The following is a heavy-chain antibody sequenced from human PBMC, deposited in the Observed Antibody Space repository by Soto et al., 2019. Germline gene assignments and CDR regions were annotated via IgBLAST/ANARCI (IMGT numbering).Heavy chain of an antibody. J-gene: IGHJ5*02. CDR3: PRVGYCSGDTCYLAWFDP. CDR2: IYYTGSS. V-gene: IGHV4-30-4*01. D-gene: IGHD2-15*01. CDR1: GGSISSGDYY. Sequence: QVQLQESGPGPVKPSQTLSLSCSVSGGSISSGDYYWSWIRQPPGKGLEWIGYIYYTGSSYYNPSLKSRVTTSVDTSQNQSSLNLSSVTAADTAVYYCPRVGYCSGDTCYLAWFDPWGRGTQVTVSS.